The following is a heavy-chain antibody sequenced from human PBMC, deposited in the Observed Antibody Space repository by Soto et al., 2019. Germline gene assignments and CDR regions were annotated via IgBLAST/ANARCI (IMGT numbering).Heavy chain of an antibody. CDR2: IWWHGRDI. Sequence: QVQVVESGGGVVQPGRSLRLSCTASGFSFSDYVMHWVRQPPVEGLEWVAVIWWHGRDIFYEGSVKGRFTISRDNSKNTIYLQMNSLRVEDTAVYYCARDQGGQSGNFIFDNWGQGTLVTVSS. CDR1: GFSFSDYV. V-gene: IGHV3-33*01. J-gene: IGHJ4*02. D-gene: IGHD1-26*01. CDR3: ARDQGGQSGNFIFDN.